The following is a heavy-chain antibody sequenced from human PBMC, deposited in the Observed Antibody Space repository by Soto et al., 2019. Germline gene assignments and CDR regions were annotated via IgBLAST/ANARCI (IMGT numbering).Heavy chain of an antibody. CDR2: INHSGST. CDR3: AAKAWIGGVY. J-gene: IGHJ4*02. D-gene: IGHD3-16*01. CDR1: GGSFSGYY. Sequence: SDTLSLTCAVYGGSFSGYYWSWIRQPPGKGLEWIGEINHSGSTNYNPALKSRVTISVDTSKNQFSLKLSSVTAADTAVYYCAAKAWIGGVYWGQGTLVTVSS. V-gene: IGHV4-34*01.